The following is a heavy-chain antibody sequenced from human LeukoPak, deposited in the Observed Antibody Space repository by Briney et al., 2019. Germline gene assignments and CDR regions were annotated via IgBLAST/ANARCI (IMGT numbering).Heavy chain of an antibody. CDR2: INHSGST. J-gene: IGHJ4*02. V-gene: IGHV4-34*01. Sequence: GSLRLSCAASGFTFSSYAMSWVRQAPGKGLEWIGEINHSGSTNYNPSLKSRVTISVDTSKNQFSLKLSSVTAADTAVYYCARGGSITMILGYWGQGTLVTVSS. D-gene: IGHD3-22*01. CDR3: ARGGSITMILGY. CDR1: GFTFSSYA.